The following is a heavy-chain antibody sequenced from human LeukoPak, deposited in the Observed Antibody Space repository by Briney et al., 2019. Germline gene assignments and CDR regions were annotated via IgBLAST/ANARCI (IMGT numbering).Heavy chain of an antibody. J-gene: IGHJ1*01. V-gene: IGHV3-48*03. CDR3: ASNGGNSGFQH. Sequence: GGSLRPSCAASGFTFSSYEMNWVRQAPGKGLEWVSYISSSGSTIYYADSVKGRFTISRDNAKNSLYLQMNSLRAEDTAVYYCASNGGNSGFQHRGQGTLVTVSS. D-gene: IGHD4-23*01. CDR1: GFTFSSYE. CDR2: ISSSGSTI.